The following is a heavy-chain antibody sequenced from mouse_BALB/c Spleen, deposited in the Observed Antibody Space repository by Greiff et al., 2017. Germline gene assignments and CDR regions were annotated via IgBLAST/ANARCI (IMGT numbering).Heavy chain of an antibody. V-gene: IGHV7-3*02. D-gene: IGHD2-3*01. Sequence: EVMLVESGGGLVQPGGSLRLSCATSGFTFTDYYMSWVRQPPGKALEWLGFIRNKANGYTTEYSASVKGRFTISRDNSQSILYLQMNTLRAEDSATYYCARDIYDWGQGTLVTVSA. CDR1: GFTFTDYY. J-gene: IGHJ3*01. CDR3: ARDIYD. CDR2: IRNKANGYTT.